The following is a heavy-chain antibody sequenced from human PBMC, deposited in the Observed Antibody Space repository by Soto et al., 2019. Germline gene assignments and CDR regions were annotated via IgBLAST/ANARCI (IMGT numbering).Heavy chain of an antibody. D-gene: IGHD2-2*01. CDR1: GFTFSSYG. CDR2: ISYDGSNK. Sequence: GGSLRLSCAASGFTFSSYGMHWVRQAPGKGLEWVAVISYDGSNKYYADSVKGRFTISRDNSKNTLYLQMNSLRAEDTAVYYCAKDGADGGYCSSTSCYYFDYWGQGTLVTVSS. CDR3: AKDGADGGYCSSTSCYYFDY. V-gene: IGHV3-30*18. J-gene: IGHJ4*02.